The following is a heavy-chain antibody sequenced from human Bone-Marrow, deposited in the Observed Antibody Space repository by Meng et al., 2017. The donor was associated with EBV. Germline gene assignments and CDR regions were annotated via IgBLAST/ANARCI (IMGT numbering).Heavy chain of an antibody. D-gene: IGHD4-17*01. Sequence: QVAPTQSGPGLIKPSGTLSLTCSLSSGSSSSSNCWRWARQPPGKGVEMIGEIYHSGSTNHNPSLKSRSTISVNKSKNQFSMMLSSVTAADTAVYYCAKRTTAYLFDYWGQGTLVTVSS. CDR2: IYHSGST. V-gene: IGHV4-4*02. CDR3: AKRTTAYLFDY. J-gene: IGHJ4*02. CDR1: SGSSSSSNC.